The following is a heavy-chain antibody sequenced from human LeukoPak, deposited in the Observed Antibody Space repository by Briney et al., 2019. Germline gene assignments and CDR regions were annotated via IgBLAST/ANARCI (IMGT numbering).Heavy chain of an antibody. CDR3: ARTRVARFAFDI. J-gene: IGHJ3*02. CDR2: MYYTGST. Sequence: SETLSLTCAVSGYSISSSNWWGWIQQPPGKGLEWIGYMYYTGSTYYNPSLKGRVTMSVDTSKNQFSLKLSSVTAVDTAVYYCARTRVARFAFDIWGQGTMVIVSS. V-gene: IGHV4-28*01. CDR1: GYSISSSNW. D-gene: IGHD3-3*01.